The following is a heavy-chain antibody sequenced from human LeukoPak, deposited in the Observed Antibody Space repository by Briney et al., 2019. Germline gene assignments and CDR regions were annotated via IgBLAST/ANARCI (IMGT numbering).Heavy chain of an antibody. CDR1: GFTFSNYA. V-gene: IGHV3-23*01. J-gene: IGHJ4*02. Sequence: PGGSLRLSCAASGFTFSNYAVSWVRQAPGKGLEWVSAISGSGGSTYYADSVKGRFTISRDNSKNTLYPHMNSLRAEDTAVYYCAKNGDPGYWGQGTLVTVSS. CDR2: ISGSGGST. CDR3: AKNGDPGY. D-gene: IGHD4-17*01.